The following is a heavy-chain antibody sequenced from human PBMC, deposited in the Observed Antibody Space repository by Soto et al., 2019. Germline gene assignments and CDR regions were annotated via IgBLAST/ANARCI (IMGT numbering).Heavy chain of an antibody. CDR3: ARDLEHGPSVY. CDR1: GFTFSSYG. Sequence: GGSLRLSCAASGFTFSSYGMHWVRQAPGKGLEWVAVIWYDGSNKYYADSVKGRFTISRDNSKNTLYLQMNSLRAEDTAVYYCARDLEHGPSVYWCQGTLLTVSS. V-gene: IGHV3-33*01. D-gene: IGHD3-10*01. J-gene: IGHJ4*02. CDR2: IWYDGSNK.